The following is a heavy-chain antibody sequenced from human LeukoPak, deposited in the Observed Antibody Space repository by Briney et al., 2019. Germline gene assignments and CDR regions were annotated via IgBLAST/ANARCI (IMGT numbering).Heavy chain of an antibody. Sequence: SVKVSCKASGGTFSSYTIGWVRQAPGQGLEWMGRIIPILGIANYAQKFQGRVTITADKSTSTAYMELSSLRSEDTAVYYCARGYYDSSGYGPVFDYWGQGTLVTVSS. V-gene: IGHV1-69*02. D-gene: IGHD3-22*01. CDR3: ARGYYDSSGYGPVFDY. J-gene: IGHJ4*02. CDR1: GGTFSSYT. CDR2: IIPILGIA.